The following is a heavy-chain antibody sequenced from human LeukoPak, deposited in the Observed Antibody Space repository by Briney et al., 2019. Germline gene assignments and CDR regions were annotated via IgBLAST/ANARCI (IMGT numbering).Heavy chain of an antibody. CDR2: ISGDGGST. Sequence: PGGSLRLSCAASGFTFDGYAMHWVRQAPGKGLEWVSLISGDGGSTYYADSVKGRFTISRDNSKNSLYLQMNSLRTEDTALYYCAKAPITMVRGVMPYYMDVWGKGTTVTVSS. D-gene: IGHD3-10*01. J-gene: IGHJ6*03. CDR3: AKAPITMVRGVMPYYMDV. V-gene: IGHV3-43*02. CDR1: GFTFDGYA.